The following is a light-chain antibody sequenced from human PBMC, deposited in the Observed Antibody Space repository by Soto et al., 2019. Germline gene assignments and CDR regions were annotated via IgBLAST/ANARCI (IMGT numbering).Light chain of an antibody. V-gene: IGKV1-39*01. J-gene: IGKJ2*01. CDR1: QNIDNL. Sequence: DIQMTQSPSSLSASVGDRVTLTCRASQNIDNLLNWYHHKPGKAPKLLISGTSTLESGVPPGFSGSGSGTVFTLTISSLQAEQVGIYYCQPSFTSPTFRQGTKLEIK. CDR2: GTS. CDR3: QPSFTSPT.